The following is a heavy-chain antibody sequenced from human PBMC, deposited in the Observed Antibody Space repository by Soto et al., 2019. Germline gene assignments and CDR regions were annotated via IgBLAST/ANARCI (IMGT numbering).Heavy chain of an antibody. J-gene: IGHJ5*01. CDR1: GGSISSGGYH. V-gene: IGHV4-39*01. CDR2: IYYSGST. CDR3: ARLIGDSWLDS. Sequence: SETLSLTCTVSGGSISSGGYHWNWIRQHPGKGLEWIGNIYYSGSTYYNPSLKSRVTISVDTSKNQFSLKLSSVTAADTAVYYCARLIGDSWLDSWGHRTLATVSS.